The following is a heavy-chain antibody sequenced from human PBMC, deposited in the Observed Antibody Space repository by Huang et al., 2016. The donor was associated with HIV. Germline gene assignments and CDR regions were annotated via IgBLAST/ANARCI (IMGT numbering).Heavy chain of an antibody. J-gene: IGHJ5*02. Sequence: DVQLVESGGGLVKPGGSLRLSCAASGFSFDSFAMPWVRQAPGRGLEWVASITASSSFKDDAVSLTGRFTVSRDNAKNSLYLQMNSLRPEDTAVYYCVRENYGSGSTLHWFDPWGQGTLVTVSS. CDR3: VRENYGSGSTLHWFDP. D-gene: IGHD3-10*01. CDR1: GFSFDSFA. V-gene: IGHV3-21*01. CDR2: ITASSSFK.